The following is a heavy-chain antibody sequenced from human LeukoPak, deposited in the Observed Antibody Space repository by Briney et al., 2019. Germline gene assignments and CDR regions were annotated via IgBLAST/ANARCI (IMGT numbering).Heavy chain of an antibody. CDR2: INSDGSST. CDR3: ARGPRGQWLNYYYYYMDV. CDR1: GFTFSSYW. J-gene: IGHJ6*03. Sequence: PGGSLRLSCAASGFTFSSYWMHWVRQAPGKGLGWVSRINSDGSSTSYADSVKGRFTISRDNAKNTLYLQMNSLRAEDTAVYYCARGPRGQWLNYYYYYMDVWGKGTTVTVSS. V-gene: IGHV3-74*01. D-gene: IGHD6-19*01.